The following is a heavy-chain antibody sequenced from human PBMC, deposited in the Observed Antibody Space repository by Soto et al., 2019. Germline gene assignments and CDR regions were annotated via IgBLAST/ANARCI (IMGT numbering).Heavy chain of an antibody. J-gene: IGHJ4*02. CDR2: ISGSGGST. CDR1: GFTFSSYA. Sequence: EVQLLESGGGLVQPGGSLRLSCAASGFTFSSYAMSWVRQAPGKGLEWVSAISGSGGSTYYADSVKGRFTISRDNSKKTLYLQMSSLRAEDTAVYYCAKGSYYYDSSGYGNFDYWGQGTLVTVSS. V-gene: IGHV3-23*01. CDR3: AKGSYYYDSSGYGNFDY. D-gene: IGHD3-22*01.